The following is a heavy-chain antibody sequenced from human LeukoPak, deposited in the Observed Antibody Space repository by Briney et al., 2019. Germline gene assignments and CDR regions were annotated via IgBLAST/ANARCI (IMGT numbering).Heavy chain of an antibody. V-gene: IGHV1-18*01. CDR3: ARVRRVIAAAGTQATYFDY. CDR1: GYTFTSYG. D-gene: IGHD6-13*01. J-gene: IGHJ4*02. Sequence: GASVKVSCKASGYTFTSYGISWVRQAPGQGLEWMGWISAYNGNTNYAQKLQGRVTMTTDTTTSTAYMELRSLRSDDTAVYYCARVRRVIAAAGTQATYFDYWGQGTLVTVSS. CDR2: ISAYNGNT.